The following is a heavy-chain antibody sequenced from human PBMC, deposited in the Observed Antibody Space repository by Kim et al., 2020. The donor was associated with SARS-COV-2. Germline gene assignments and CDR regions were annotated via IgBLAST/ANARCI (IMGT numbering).Heavy chain of an antibody. CDR3: TTGVHCSGGSCYLCAFDI. D-gene: IGHD2-15*01. V-gene: IGHV3-15*01. J-gene: IGHJ3*02. Sequence: KGRFTISRDDSKNTLYLQMNSLKTEDTAVYYCTTGVHCSGGSCYLCAFDIWGQGTMVTVSS.